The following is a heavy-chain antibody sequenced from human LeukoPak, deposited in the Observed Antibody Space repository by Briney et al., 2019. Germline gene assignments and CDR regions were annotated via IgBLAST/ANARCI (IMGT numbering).Heavy chain of an antibody. J-gene: IGHJ4*02. CDR2: LYHSGST. Sequence: SSQTLPLTCAVSGHSISSGYFWGWIRPPPGKGLEWIGSLYHSGSTHYNPSLKSRVTISGDTSKNQFSLNLNSVTAADTAVYYCARDRGAASFDYWGQGTLVTVSS. CDR1: GHSISSGYF. CDR3: ARDRGAASFDY. V-gene: IGHV4-38-2*02. D-gene: IGHD1-26*01.